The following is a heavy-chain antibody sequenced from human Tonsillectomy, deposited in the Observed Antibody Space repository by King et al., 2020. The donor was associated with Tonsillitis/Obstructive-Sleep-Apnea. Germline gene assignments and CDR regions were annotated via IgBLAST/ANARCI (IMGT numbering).Heavy chain of an antibody. J-gene: IGHJ6*02. Sequence: DVQLVESGGGLVQPGGSLRLSCAASGFTFSGYAMTWVRQAPGKGLEWVSGISGSGGRTYSAESVKGRFTVSRDNSKDTLYLQMNSLRAEDTALYYCAKDWRAPGFYYGMDVWGQGTTVIVSS. V-gene: IGHV3-23*04. CDR2: ISGSGGRT. CDR3: AKDWRAPGFYYGMDV. D-gene: IGHD1-1*01. CDR1: GFTFSGYA.